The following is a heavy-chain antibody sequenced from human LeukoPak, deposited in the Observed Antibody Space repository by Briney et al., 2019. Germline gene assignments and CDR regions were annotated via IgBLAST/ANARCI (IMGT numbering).Heavy chain of an antibody. CDR2: IKKDGSEK. J-gene: IGHJ6*03. D-gene: IGHD3-10*01. CDR3: ARAPWGYGSSHMDV. V-gene: IGHV3-7*03. CDR1: GFTFSSYW. Sequence: GGSLRLSCAASGFTFSSYWMSWVRQAPGKGLEWVANIKKDGSEKYYVDSVKGRFTVSRDNAKTSLYLQMNSLRAEDTAVYYCARAPWGYGSSHMDVWGKGTTVIVSS.